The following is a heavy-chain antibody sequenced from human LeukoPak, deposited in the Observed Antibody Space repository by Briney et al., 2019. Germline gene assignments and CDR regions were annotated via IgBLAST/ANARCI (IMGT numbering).Heavy chain of an antibody. D-gene: IGHD6-13*01. CDR2: ISSSGSTI. Sequence: PGGSLRLSCAASGFTFSDYYMSWIRQAPGKGLEWVSYISSSGSTIYYADSVKGRFTISRDNAKNSLYLQMNSLRAEDTAVYYCARDGSSSSWYGPKNWFDPWGQGTLVTVSS. V-gene: IGHV3-11*01. CDR3: ARDGSSSSWYGPKNWFDP. CDR1: GFTFSDYY. J-gene: IGHJ5*02.